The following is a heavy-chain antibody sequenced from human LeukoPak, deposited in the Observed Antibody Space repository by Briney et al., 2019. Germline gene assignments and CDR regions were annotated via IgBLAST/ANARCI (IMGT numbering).Heavy chain of an antibody. Sequence: GASVKVSCKVSGYTLTELSMHWVRQAPGKGLEWMGGFDPEDGETIYAQKFQGRVTMTEDTSTDTAYMELSSLRSEDTAVYYRATGGYSSGWSTLDYWGQGTLVTVSS. D-gene: IGHD6-19*01. CDR1: GYTLTELS. CDR3: ATGGYSSGWSTLDY. CDR2: FDPEDGET. J-gene: IGHJ4*02. V-gene: IGHV1-24*01.